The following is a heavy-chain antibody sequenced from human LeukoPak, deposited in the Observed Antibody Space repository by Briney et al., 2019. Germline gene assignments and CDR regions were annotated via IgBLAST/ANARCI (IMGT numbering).Heavy chain of an antibody. CDR1: GYTFTTSG. CDR3: TRGRLPADAFDV. D-gene: IGHD2-2*01. CDR2: VSTYNSNI. Sequence: GASVKVSCKASGYTFTTSGFTWVRQAPGQGLEWLGWVSTYNSNINYAQNFQDRLTLTTDTSTNTAYMELSSLRFDDTAIYYCTRGRLPADAFDVWGQGTLVTVSS. J-gene: IGHJ3*01. V-gene: IGHV1-18*01.